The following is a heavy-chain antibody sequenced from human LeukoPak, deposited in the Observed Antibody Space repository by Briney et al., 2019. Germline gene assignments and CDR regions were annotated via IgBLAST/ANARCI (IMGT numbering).Heavy chain of an antibody. J-gene: IGHJ3*02. CDR1: GGSISSSSYY. V-gene: IGHV4-61*02. CDR3: ARDRGYCSSTSCYRNAFDI. CDR2: IYTSGST. D-gene: IGHD2-2*02. Sequence: SETLSLTCTVSGGSISSSSYYWGWIRQPAGKGLEWIGRIYTSGSTNYNPSLKSRVTMSLDTSKNQFSLKLSSVTAADTAVYYCARDRGYCSSTSCYRNAFDIWGQGTMVTVSS.